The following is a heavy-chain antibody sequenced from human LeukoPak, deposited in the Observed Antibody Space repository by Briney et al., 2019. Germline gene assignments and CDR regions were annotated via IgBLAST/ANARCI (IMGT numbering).Heavy chain of an antibody. CDR3: ARGTSGVVTTNDY. CDR1: GYTFTNYA. Sequence: GASVKVSCKASGYTFTNYAMNWVRQAPGQGLEWMGWINTNTGNPSYAQGFTGRFVFSLDTSVSTAFLQISSLKAEDTAVYSCARGTSGVVTTNDYWGQGTLVTVSS. D-gene: IGHD3-3*01. V-gene: IGHV7-4-1*02. CDR2: INTNTGNP. J-gene: IGHJ4*02.